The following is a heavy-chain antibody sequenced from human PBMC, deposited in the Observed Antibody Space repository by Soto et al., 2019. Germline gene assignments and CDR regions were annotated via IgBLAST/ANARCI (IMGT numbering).Heavy chain of an antibody. Sequence: QVQLVQSGAEVKKPGSSVKVSCKASGGTFSSYTISWVRQAPGQGLEWMGRIIPILGIANYAQKFQGRVTITADKSTSTAYMELRSLSSEDTAVYYCALLPVYLLQSWGQGNLVPVSS. CDR3: ALLPVYLLQS. J-gene: IGHJ5*02. CDR2: IIPILGIA. V-gene: IGHV1-69*02. CDR1: GGTFSSYT.